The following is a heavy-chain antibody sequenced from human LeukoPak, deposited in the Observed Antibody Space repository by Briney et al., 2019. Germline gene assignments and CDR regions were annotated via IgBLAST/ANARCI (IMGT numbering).Heavy chain of an antibody. CDR2: IYYSGST. J-gene: IGHJ5*02. D-gene: IGHD3-3*01. Sequence: SETLSLTCTVSGGSISSYYWSWIRQPPGKGLEWIGYIYYSGSTNYNPSLKSRVTISVGTSKNQFSLKLSSVTAADTAVYYCARVGRYDFWSGYYQSWFDPWGQGTLVTVSS. V-gene: IGHV4-59*01. CDR1: GGSISSYY. CDR3: ARVGRYDFWSGYYQSWFDP.